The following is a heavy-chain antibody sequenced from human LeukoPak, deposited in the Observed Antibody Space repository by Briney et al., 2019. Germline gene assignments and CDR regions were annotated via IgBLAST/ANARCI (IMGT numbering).Heavy chain of an antibody. Sequence: SVKVSCKRSGGTFSDYAISWVRQAPGQGLEWMGRIIPILKTVKYGQKFQDRVSITADKSTSTAYMEVSSLRPEDTAVYYCASVIEIDGSGSGRDYWGQGTLVTVSS. J-gene: IGHJ4*02. D-gene: IGHD3-22*01. CDR3: ASVIEIDGSGSGRDY. V-gene: IGHV1-69*04. CDR2: IIPILKTV. CDR1: GGTFSDYA.